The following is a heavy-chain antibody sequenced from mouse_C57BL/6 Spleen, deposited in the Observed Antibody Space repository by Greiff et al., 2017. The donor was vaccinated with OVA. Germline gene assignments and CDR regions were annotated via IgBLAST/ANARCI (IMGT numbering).Heavy chain of an antibody. CDR1: GFTFSDYG. Sequence: DVQLVESGGGLVKPGGSLKLSCAASGFTFSDYGMHWVRQAPEKGLEWVAYISSGSSTIYYADTVKGRFTISRDNAKNTLFLQMTSLRSEDTAMYYCARGGVYYGNFFDFWGQGTTLTVSS. CDR3: ARGGVYYGNFFDF. D-gene: IGHD2-1*01. CDR2: ISSGSSTI. V-gene: IGHV5-17*01. J-gene: IGHJ2*01.